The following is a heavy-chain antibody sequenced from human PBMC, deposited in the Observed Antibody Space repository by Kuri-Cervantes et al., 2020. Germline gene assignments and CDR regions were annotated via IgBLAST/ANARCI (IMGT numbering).Heavy chain of an antibody. D-gene: IGHD3-22*01. CDR2: IYTSGST. Sequence: GSLRLSCTVSGGSISSYYWSWIRQPAGKGLEWIGRIYTSGSTNYNPSLKSRVTMSVDTSKNQFSLRLSSVTAADTAVYYCAREGGYYYDSSGHLKYYFDYWGQGTLVTVSS. CDR3: AREGGYYYDSSGHLKYYFDY. J-gene: IGHJ4*02. V-gene: IGHV4-4*07. CDR1: GGSISSYY.